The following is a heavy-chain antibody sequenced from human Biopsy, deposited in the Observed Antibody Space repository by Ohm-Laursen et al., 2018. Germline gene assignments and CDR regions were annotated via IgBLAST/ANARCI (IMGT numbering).Heavy chain of an antibody. CDR3: ARERGGYKRTDY. J-gene: IGHJ4*02. D-gene: IGHD5-24*01. V-gene: IGHV1-18*04. CDR2: INTYNGNT. CDR1: ADSFIGYD. Sequence: ASVKVSCKAPADSFIGYDMHWVRQAPGQGLEWMGGINTYNGNTNYAQNLQGRVTMTTDTSTSTAYMELGSLRSDDTAVYYCARERGGYKRTDYWGQGTLVTVSS.